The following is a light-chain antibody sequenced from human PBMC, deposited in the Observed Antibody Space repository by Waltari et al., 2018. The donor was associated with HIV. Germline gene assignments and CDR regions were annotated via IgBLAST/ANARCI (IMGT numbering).Light chain of an antibody. J-gene: IGLJ1*01. V-gene: IGLV2-14*01. CDR2: EVS. Sequence: QSALTQPASVSGSPGQSIPISCTGTSSDIGGHNYVSWYQQHPGKAPKLMIYEVSNRPSGVSNRFSGSKSGNSASLTISGLQPEDEADYYCGSYTTSSTPYVFGTGTKVTVL. CDR3: GSYTTSSTPYV. CDR1: SSDIGGHNY.